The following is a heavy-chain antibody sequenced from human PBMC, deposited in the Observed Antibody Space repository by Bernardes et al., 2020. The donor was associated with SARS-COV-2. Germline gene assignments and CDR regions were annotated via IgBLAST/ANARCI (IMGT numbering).Heavy chain of an antibody. V-gene: IGHV3-23*01. CDR1: GFTFSSYA. CDR3: AKKSSGWSTPGTLHH. J-gene: IGHJ4*02. CDR2: IRGTSANT. D-gene: IGHD6-19*01. Sequence: GGSLRLSCAASGFTFSSYAMSWVRQAPGKGLECVSVIRGTSANTYYADSVKGRFTVSRDNSKNTLYLQMDSLRVDDTALYYCAKKSSGWSTPGTLHHWGQGILVTVSS.